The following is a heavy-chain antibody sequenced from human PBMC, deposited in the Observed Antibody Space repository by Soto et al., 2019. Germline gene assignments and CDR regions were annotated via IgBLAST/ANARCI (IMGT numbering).Heavy chain of an antibody. CDR3: ARARPIAARPLADY. D-gene: IGHD6-6*01. Sequence: PGGSLRLSCAASGFTFSSYSMNWVRQAPGKGLEWVSSISSSSSYIYYADSVKGRFTISRDNAKNSLYLQMNSLRAEDTAVYYCARARPIAARPLADYWGQGTLVTVSS. V-gene: IGHV3-21*01. J-gene: IGHJ4*02. CDR1: GFTFSSYS. CDR2: ISSSSSYI.